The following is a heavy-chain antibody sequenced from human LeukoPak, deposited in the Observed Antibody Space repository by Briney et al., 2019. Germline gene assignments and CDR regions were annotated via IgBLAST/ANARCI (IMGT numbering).Heavy chain of an antibody. J-gene: IGHJ6*03. CDR2: INHSGST. CDR1: GGSVSGYY. D-gene: IGHD3-22*01. CDR3: ARRLGGYYALYYYYYMDV. Sequence: PSETLSLTCAVYGGSVSGYYWSWIRQPPGKGLEWIGEINHSGSTNYNPSLKSRVTISVDTSKNQFSLKLSSVTAADTAVYYCARRLGGYYALYYYYYMDVWGKGTTVTVSS. V-gene: IGHV4-34*01.